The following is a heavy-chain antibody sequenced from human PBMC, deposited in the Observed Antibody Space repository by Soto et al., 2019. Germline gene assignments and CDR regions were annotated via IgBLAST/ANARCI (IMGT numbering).Heavy chain of an antibody. V-gene: IGHV1-58*01. CDR3: AAVPVLRFLKWLPAYFDY. J-gene: IGHJ4*02. CDR1: GLMFTSSA. CDR2: LVVGSGNT. Sequence: SVKVSCKTSGLMFTSSAVQWVRQARGQRLEWIGWLVVGSGNTHYAQHFQERVTLTRDMSTGTAYMELSSLRSEDTAVYYCAAVPVLRFLKWLPAYFDYWGQGTLVTVS. D-gene: IGHD3-3*01.